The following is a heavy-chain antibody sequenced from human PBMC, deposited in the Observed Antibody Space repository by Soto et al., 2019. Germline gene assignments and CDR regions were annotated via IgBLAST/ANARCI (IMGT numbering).Heavy chain of an antibody. CDR3: ARHATYYDILSGYYFDY. V-gene: IGHV5-51*01. D-gene: IGHD3-9*01. Sequence: ESLKISCKGPGYSFTSYKIAWVGRMPGKGLECMGIIYPDDSETRYSPSFQGQVTLSADKSTSTAYLQWSSLKASDTAMYYCARHATYYDILSGYYFDYWGQGTLVTVSS. CDR2: IYPDDSET. J-gene: IGHJ4*02. CDR1: GYSFTSYK.